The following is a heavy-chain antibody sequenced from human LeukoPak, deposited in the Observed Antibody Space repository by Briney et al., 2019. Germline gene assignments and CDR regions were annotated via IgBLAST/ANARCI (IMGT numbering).Heavy chain of an antibody. V-gene: IGHV4-39*01. CDR2: IYYSGST. Sequence: SETLSLTCTVSGGSISSSNYHWGWIRQPPGKGLEWIGTIYYSGSTYYNPSLKSRVTISVDTSKNHFSLKVRSVAATDTAMYYCARHGALCTGGSCTRFDPWGQGTLVTVSS. CDR3: ARHGALCTGGSCTRFDP. J-gene: IGHJ5*02. D-gene: IGHD2-15*01. CDR1: GGSISSSNYH.